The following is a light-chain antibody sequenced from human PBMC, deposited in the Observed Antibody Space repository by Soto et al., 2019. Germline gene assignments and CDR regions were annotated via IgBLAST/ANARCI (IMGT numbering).Light chain of an antibody. CDR3: QQNSYLAT. CDR2: KAS. CDR1: QSISSW. V-gene: IGKV1-5*03. J-gene: IGKJ1*01. Sequence: DIQMTQSPSTLSASVGDRVTITCRASQSISSWLTWYQQKAGQAPKLLIYKASIVESGVPSRFSGSGSGTEFTLTISSLQPDDSATYYSQQNSYLATFGQGTRVEVK.